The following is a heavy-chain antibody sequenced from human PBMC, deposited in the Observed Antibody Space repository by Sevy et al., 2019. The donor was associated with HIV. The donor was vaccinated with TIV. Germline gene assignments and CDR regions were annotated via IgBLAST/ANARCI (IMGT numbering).Heavy chain of an antibody. V-gene: IGHV1-2*02. CDR3: ARAFWSGYYASGDWFDP. D-gene: IGHD3-3*01. CDR1: GYTFTGHY. CDR2: INPDSGGT. J-gene: IGHJ5*02. Sequence: ASVKVSCKASGYTFTGHYMHWVRQAPGQGLEWMGWINPDSGGTNYAQTFQGRVTMTRATSISTAYLGLSRLGSDDTAVYDCARAFWSGYYASGDWFDPWGQGTLVTVSS.